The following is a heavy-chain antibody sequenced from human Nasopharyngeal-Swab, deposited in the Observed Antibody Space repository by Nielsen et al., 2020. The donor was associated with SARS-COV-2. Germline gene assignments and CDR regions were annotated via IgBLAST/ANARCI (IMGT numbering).Heavy chain of an antibody. CDR3: ARPTYYDFWSGYYTGAWFDP. J-gene: IGHJ5*02. Sequence: SETLSLTCTVSGGSNSSSSYYWGWIRQPPGKGLEWIGSIYYSGSTYYNPSLKSRVTISVDTSKNQFSLKLSSVTAADTAVYYCARPTYYDFWSGYYTGAWFDPWGQGTLVTVSS. CDR1: GGSNSSSSYY. CDR2: IYYSGST. V-gene: IGHV4-39*01. D-gene: IGHD3-3*01.